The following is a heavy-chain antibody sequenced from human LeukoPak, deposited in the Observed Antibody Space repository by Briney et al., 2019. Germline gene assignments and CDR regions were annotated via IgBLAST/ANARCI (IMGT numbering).Heavy chain of an antibody. V-gene: IGHV3-30-3*01. CDR2: ISYDGSNK. D-gene: IGHD3-3*01. Sequence: PGGSLRLSCAASGFTFSSYAMHWVRQAPGKGLEWVAVISYDGSNKYYADSVKGRFTISGDNSKNTLYLQMNSLRAEDTAVYYCARGAIFGVVIIYYGMDVWGQGTTVTVSS. CDR1: GFTFSSYA. CDR3: ARGAIFGVVIIYYGMDV. J-gene: IGHJ6*02.